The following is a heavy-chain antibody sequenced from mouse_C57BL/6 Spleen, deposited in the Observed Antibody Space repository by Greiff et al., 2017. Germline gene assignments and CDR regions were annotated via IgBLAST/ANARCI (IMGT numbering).Heavy chain of an antibody. CDR1: GYTFTDYN. V-gene: IGHV1-18*01. J-gene: IGHJ1*03. CDR2: INPNNGGT. D-gene: IGHD1-1*01. CDR3: ARQSSYEYFDV. Sequence: DVQLQESGPELVKPGASVKIPCKASGYTFTDYNMDWVKQSHGKSLEWIGDINPNNGGTIYNQKFKGKATLTVDKSSSTAYMELRSLTSEDTAVYYCARQSSYEYFDVWGTGTTVTVSS.